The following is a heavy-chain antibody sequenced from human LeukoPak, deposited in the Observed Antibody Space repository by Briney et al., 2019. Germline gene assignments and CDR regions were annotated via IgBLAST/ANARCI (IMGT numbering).Heavy chain of an antibody. Sequence: SVKVSCKASGGTFSSYAISWVRQAPGQGLEWMGGIIPIFGTANYAQKFQGRVILTADESTSTAYMELSSLRSEDTAVYYCARGNSRWSTPSSSYYYRMDVWGQGTTVAVSS. CDR1: GGTFSSYA. D-gene: IGHD4-23*01. CDR2: IIPIFGTA. J-gene: IGHJ6*02. CDR3: ARGNSRWSTPSSSYYYRMDV. V-gene: IGHV1-69*13.